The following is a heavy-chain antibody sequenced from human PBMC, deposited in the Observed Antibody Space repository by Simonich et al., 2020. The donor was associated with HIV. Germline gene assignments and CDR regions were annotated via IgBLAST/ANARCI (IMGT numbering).Heavy chain of an antibody. CDR1: GGSIYVYY. D-gene: IGHD2-15*01. CDR2: IYYTGKT. CDR3: ARGGGVVAVN. V-gene: IGHV4-59*01. Sequence: QVQLQESGPGLVKPSETLSLICTVSGGSIYVYYWSWFRQTPEKGLEWIGNIYYTGKTNYNPSLKSRVTISVDTAKNQFSLNLTSVTAADTAVYYCARGGGVVAVNWGQGTLVTVSS. J-gene: IGHJ4*02.